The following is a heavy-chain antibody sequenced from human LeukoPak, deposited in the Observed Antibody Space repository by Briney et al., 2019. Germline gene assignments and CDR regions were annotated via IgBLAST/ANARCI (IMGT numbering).Heavy chain of an antibody. CDR1: GYSFTNYW. D-gene: IGHD4-17*01. J-gene: IGHJ3*02. Sequence: GESLKISCQASGYSFTNYWIGWVRQMPGKGLEWMGIIYPGDSDTRYSPSFQGQVTISADKSISTAYLQWSSLKASDTAMYYCAXXRDYGDYDAFDIWGQGTMVTVSS. CDR3: AXXRDYGDYDAFDI. CDR2: IYPGDSDT. V-gene: IGHV5-51*01.